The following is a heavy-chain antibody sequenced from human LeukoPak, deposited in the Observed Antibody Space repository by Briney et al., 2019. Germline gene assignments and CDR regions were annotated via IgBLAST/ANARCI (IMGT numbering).Heavy chain of an antibody. CDR3: ARVGDSSGCVIDY. V-gene: IGHV4-30-4*01. Sequence: SETLSLTCTVSGGSISSGDYYWSWIRQPPGKGLEWIGYIYYSGSTYYNPSLKSRVTISVDTSKNQFSLKLSSVTAADTAVYYCARVGDSSGCVIDYWGQGTLVTVSS. J-gene: IGHJ4*02. CDR1: GGSISSGDYY. D-gene: IGHD3-22*01. CDR2: IYYSGST.